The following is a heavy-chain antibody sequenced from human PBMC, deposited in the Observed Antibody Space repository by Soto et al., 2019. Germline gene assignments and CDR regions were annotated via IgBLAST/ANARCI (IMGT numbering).Heavy chain of an antibody. CDR2: SSATGAGT. D-gene: IGHD1-7*01. CDR1: GFTFSSYG. J-gene: IGHJ4*02. V-gene: IGHV3-23*01. CDR3: AKDRRAGGNYGFYSDF. Sequence: EVQLLESGGGLVQPGGSLRLSCAASGFTFSSYGMTWVRQAPGKGLEWVSFSSATGAGTYYADSVKGRFTISRDNSKNTLYRQLTSRSADDTAVYYCAKDRRAGGNYGFYSDFWGQGALVIVSS.